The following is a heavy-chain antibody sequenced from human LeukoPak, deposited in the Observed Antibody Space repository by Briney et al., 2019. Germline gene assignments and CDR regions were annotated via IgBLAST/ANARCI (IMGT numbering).Heavy chain of an antibody. CDR1: GFTFSSYE. CDR3: ARDYEAAYGSGSYKADYYYYYMDV. V-gene: IGHV3-48*03. J-gene: IGHJ6*03. D-gene: IGHD3-10*01. Sequence: GGSLRLSCAASGFTFSSYEMNWVRQAPGKGLEWVSYISSSGSTIYYADSVKGRFTISRDNAKNSLYLQMNSLRAEDTAVYYCARDYEAAYGSGSYKADYYYYYMDVWGKGTTVTISS. CDR2: ISSSGSTI.